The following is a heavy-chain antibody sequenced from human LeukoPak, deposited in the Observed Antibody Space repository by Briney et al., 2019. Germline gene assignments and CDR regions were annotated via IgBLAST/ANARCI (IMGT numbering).Heavy chain of an antibody. Sequence: GASVKVSCKASGGTFSSYAISWVRQAPGQGLEWMGGIIPIFGTANYAQKFQGGVTITADESTSTAYMELSSLRSEDTAVYCCARAGIAAAGTLDYWGQGTLVTVSS. CDR1: GGTFSSYA. CDR3: ARAGIAAAGTLDY. D-gene: IGHD6-13*01. V-gene: IGHV1-69*13. J-gene: IGHJ4*02. CDR2: IIPIFGTA.